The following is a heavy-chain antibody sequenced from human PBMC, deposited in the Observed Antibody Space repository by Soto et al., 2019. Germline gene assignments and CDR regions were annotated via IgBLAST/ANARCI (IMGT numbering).Heavy chain of an antibody. V-gene: IGHV3-30*03. CDR1: GFPFTTYG. CDR3: VGGQYYFDY. J-gene: IGHJ4*02. D-gene: IGHD3-10*01. CDR2: ISYDGSNK. Sequence: ESGGGVVQPGRSLRLSCAASGFPFTTYGMHWVREGPGKGLDWVAAISYDGSNKFYADSVKGRFTISRDNSKNTLYLQMNSLRPEDTALYYCVGGQYYFDYRGQGTLVIVSS.